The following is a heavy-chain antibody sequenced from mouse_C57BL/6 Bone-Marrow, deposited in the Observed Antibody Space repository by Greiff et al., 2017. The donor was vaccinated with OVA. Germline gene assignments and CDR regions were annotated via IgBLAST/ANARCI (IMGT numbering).Heavy chain of an antibody. CDR3: ARHEEYYFDY. J-gene: IGHJ2*01. Sequence: EVKLVESGGDLVKPGGSLKLSCAASGFTFSSYGMSWVRQTPDKRLEWVATISSGGSYTYYPDSVKGRFTISRDNAKNTLYLQMSSLKSEDTAMYYCARHEEYYFDYWGQGTTLTVSS. CDR2: ISSGGSYT. CDR1: GFTFSSYG. V-gene: IGHV5-6*01.